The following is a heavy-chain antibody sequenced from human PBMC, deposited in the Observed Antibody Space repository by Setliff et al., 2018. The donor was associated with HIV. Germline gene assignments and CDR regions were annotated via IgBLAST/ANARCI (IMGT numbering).Heavy chain of an antibody. J-gene: IGHJ4*02. CDR2: IYYIGRP. D-gene: IGHD3-10*01. CDR3: ARPPAEYSVRGVPALFEF. Sequence: SETLSLTCTVSGDSLTSANSCRGWIRQPPGKGLEWIGSIYYIGRPYYSPSFKSRVTMSVDTSKNQFSLKINSVTAADTALYYCARPPAEYSVRGVPALFEFWGLGALVTVSS. V-gene: IGHV4-39*01. CDR1: GDSLTSANSC.